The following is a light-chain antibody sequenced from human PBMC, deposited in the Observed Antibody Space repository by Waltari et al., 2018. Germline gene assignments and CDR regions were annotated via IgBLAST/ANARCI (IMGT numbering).Light chain of an antibody. J-gene: IGKJ2*01. Sequence: DIQMTQSPSSLSASVGDRVTITCRASQCITRYLNWYQQKPGKAPKLLIYTTSNLQSDIPSRFSGSGSGTDFTLTISSLQPEDFATYYCQQSFNTPRTFGQGTKLEIK. CDR3: QQSFNTPRT. CDR1: QCITRY. CDR2: TTS. V-gene: IGKV1-39*01.